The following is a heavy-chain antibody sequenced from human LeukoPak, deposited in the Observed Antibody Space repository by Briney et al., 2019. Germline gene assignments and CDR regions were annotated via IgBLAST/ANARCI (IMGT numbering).Heavy chain of an antibody. D-gene: IGHD5-18*01. CDR2: IIPIFRTA. CDR3: AKEGDTALVTGYFDL. J-gene: IGHJ2*01. V-gene: IGHV1-69*13. CDR1: GGTFGSYV. Sequence: SLKVSCTASGGTFGSYVISWVRQAPGPGLEWMGGIIPIFRTAHYAQKFQGRLTITADESTSTVYMEMSSLRSEDTAMYYCAKEGDTALVTGYFDLWGRGTLVTVSA.